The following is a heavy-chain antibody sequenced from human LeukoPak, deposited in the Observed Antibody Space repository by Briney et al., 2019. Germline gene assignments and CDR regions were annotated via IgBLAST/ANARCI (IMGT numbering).Heavy chain of an antibody. V-gene: IGHV4-39*07. CDR3: AGGTTVTPYFDY. J-gene: IGHJ4*02. Sequence: SETLSLTCSVSGVSVSSGSNYWGWIRQPPGKTLEWIGSIYSSGSTYYNPSLKSRVLILIDTAKNHFSLNLSSVTAADTAVYYCAGGTTVTPYFDYWGQGTLVTVSS. CDR1: GVSVSSGSNY. D-gene: IGHD4-17*01. CDR2: IYSSGST.